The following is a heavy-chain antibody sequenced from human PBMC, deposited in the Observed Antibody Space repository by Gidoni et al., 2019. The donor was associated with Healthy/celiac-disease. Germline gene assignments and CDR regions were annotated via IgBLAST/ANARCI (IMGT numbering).Heavy chain of an antibody. D-gene: IGHD4-17*01. V-gene: IGHV3-53*01. J-gene: IGHJ5*02. CDR1: GFTVSSNY. CDR2: IYSGGGT. CDR3: ARIGDYGGNPDWFDP. Sequence: EVQLVESGGGLIQPGGSLRLSCAASGFTVSSNYMSWVLQAPGKGLEWVSVIYSGGGTYYADSVKGRFTISRDNSKNTLYLQMNSLRAEDTAVYYCARIGDYGGNPDWFDPWGQGTLVTVSS.